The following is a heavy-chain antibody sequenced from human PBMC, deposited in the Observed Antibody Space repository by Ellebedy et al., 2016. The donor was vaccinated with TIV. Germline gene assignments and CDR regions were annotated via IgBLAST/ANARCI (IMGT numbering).Heavy chain of an antibody. CDR1: NFTFSVYW. V-gene: IGHV3-74*01. CDR3: ARDGQGEITIFGVVINTEAHNWFDP. Sequence: GESLKISCAASNFTFSVYWMHWVRQVPGKGLVWVSRINSDGSSTSYSDSVKGRFTISRDNAKNTLYLQMNSLRAEDTAVYYCARDGQGEITIFGVVINTEAHNWFDPWGRGTLVTVSS. J-gene: IGHJ5*02. CDR2: INSDGSST. D-gene: IGHD3-3*01.